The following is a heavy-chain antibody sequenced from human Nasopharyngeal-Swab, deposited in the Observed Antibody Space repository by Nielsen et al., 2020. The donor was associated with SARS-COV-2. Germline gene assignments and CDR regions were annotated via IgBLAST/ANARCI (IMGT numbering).Heavy chain of an antibody. J-gene: IGHJ4*02. Sequence: SDTLSLTCTVSRGSISSYYWSWVRQPPGKGLEWIGYIYYSGSTNYNPSLKSRVTISVDTSKNQFFLKLSSVTAADTAVYYCARTPGIAVAGTRFDFNYWGQGTLVTVSS. CDR3: ARTPGIAVAGTRFDFNY. D-gene: IGHD6-19*01. CDR1: RGSISSYY. V-gene: IGHV4-59*01. CDR2: IYYSGST.